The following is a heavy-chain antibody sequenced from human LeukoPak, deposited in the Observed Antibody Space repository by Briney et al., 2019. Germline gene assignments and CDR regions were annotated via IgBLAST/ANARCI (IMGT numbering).Heavy chain of an antibody. Sequence: GGSLRLSCAASGFTFSSYAMHWVRQAPGKGLEWVAVISYDGSNKYYADSVKGRFTISRDNSKNTLYLQMNSLRAEDTAVYYCAKERYYYDSSGPLRRSYYYYGMDVWGQGTTVTVSS. CDR2: ISYDGSNK. CDR1: GFTFSSYA. J-gene: IGHJ6*02. V-gene: IGHV3-30*04. D-gene: IGHD3-22*01. CDR3: AKERYYYDSSGPLRRSYYYYGMDV.